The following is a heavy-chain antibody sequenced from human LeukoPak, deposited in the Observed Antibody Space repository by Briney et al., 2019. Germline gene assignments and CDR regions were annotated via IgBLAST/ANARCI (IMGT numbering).Heavy chain of an antibody. CDR2: INHSGST. J-gene: IGHJ4*02. D-gene: IGHD5-12*01. CDR1: NGSFSGYY. CDR3: ASLRSGYSGDLEPFGY. V-gene: IGHV4-34*01. Sequence: PSETPSLTCAVYNGSFSGYYWSWIRQPPGKGLEWIGEINHSGSTNYNPSLKSRITISVDTSKNQFSLKLNSVTAADTAVYYCASLRSGYSGDLEPFGYWGQGTLVTVSS.